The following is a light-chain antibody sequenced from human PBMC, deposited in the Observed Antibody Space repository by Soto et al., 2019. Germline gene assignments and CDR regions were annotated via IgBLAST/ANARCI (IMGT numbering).Light chain of an antibody. V-gene: IGKV3-15*01. Sequence: EIVMTQSPATLSVSPGERATLSCRASQSISNNLAWYQQKPGQAPRLLIYGASTRATGIPARFSGSGSGTEFTLTISSLQSEDFAVYSCQHYNDRPLTFGGGTKV. CDR2: GAS. CDR3: QHYNDRPLT. J-gene: IGKJ4*01. CDR1: QSISNN.